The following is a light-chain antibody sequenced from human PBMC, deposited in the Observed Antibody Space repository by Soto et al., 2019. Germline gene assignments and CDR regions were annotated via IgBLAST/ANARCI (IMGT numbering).Light chain of an antibody. CDR3: MQYTHSPHT. Sequence: DVVLTQSPVSLPVTLGQPASITCRSSHGLVYSNGNTFLSWFFQRPGQSPRRLIYKVSNRDSGVPNRFSGSGAGTDFTLQITRVVAEDVGVYYCMQYTHSPHTFGQGTKLEIK. J-gene: IGKJ2*01. CDR2: KVS. V-gene: IGKV2-30*01. CDR1: HGLVYSNGNTF.